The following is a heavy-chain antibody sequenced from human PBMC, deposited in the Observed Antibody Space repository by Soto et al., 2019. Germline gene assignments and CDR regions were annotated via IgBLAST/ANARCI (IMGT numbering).Heavy chain of an antibody. CDR2: INHSGST. V-gene: IGHV4-34*01. J-gene: IGHJ5*02. Sequence: SETLSLTCAVYGGSFSGYYLSWIRQPPGKGLEWIGEINHSGSTNYNPSLKSRVTISVDTSKNQFSLKLSSVTAADTAVYYCARGVYSSGWYDGLDPWGQGTLVTVSS. D-gene: IGHD6-19*01. CDR1: GGSFSGYY. CDR3: ARGVYSSGWYDGLDP.